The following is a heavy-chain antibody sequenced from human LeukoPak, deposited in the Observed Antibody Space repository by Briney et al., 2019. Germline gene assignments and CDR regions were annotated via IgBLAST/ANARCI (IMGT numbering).Heavy chain of an antibody. Sequence: KSSETLSLTCAVSGGSISSSNWWSWVRQPPGKGLEWIGEIYHSGGTNYNPSLKSRVTISVDTSKNQSSLKLSSVTAADTAVYYCARGQYLLAPFDYWGQGTLVTVSS. CDR1: GGSISSSNW. V-gene: IGHV4-4*02. J-gene: IGHJ4*02. CDR2: IYHSGGT. D-gene: IGHD2-15*01. CDR3: ARGQYLLAPFDY.